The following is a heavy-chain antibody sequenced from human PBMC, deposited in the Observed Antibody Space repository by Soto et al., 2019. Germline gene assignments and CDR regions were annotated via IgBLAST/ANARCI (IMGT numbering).Heavy chain of an antibody. D-gene: IGHD2-21*01. Sequence: SETLSLTCTVSGGSISSYYWSWIRQPPGKGLEWIGYIYYSGSTNYNPSLKSRVTISVDTSKNQFSLKLSSVTAADTAVYYCARQGVALELDFWGQGTLVTVSS. V-gene: IGHV4-59*01. CDR3: ARQGVALELDF. CDR1: GGSISSYY. J-gene: IGHJ4*02. CDR2: IYYSGST.